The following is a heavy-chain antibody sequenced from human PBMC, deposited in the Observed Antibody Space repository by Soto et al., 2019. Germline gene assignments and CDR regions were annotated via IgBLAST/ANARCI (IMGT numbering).Heavy chain of an antibody. V-gene: IGHV3-23*01. CDR2: ISGSGGST. J-gene: IGHJ4*02. D-gene: IGHD2-2*01. CDR1: GFTFSSYA. Sequence: GGSLRLSCAASGFTFSSYAMSWVRQAPGKGLEWVSAISGSGGSTYYADSVKGRFTISRDNSKNTLYLQMNSLRVEDTAVYYCARVVVVPAAMRGDYFDYWGQGTLVTVSS. CDR3: ARVVVVPAAMRGDYFDY.